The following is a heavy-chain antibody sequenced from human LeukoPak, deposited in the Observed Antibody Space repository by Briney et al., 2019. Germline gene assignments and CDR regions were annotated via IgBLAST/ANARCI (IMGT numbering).Heavy chain of an antibody. J-gene: IGHJ4*02. CDR3: ARDHGEFL. CDR1: GFTFSSYA. D-gene: IGHD3-10*01. V-gene: IGHV3-30-3*01. CDR2: ISYDGSNK. Sequence: PGRSLRLSCAASGFTFSSYAMHWVRQAPGKGLEWVAVISYDGSNKYYADSVKGRFTISRDNAKNSLYLQMNSLRAEDTAVYYCARDHGEFLWGQGTLVTVSS.